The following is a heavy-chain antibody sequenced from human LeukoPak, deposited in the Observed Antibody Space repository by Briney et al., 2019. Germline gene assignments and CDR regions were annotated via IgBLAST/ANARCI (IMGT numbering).Heavy chain of an antibody. CDR1: GGSISSYY. J-gene: IGHJ3*02. D-gene: IGHD4-17*01. V-gene: IGHV4-4*07. Sequence: SETLSLTCTVSGGSISSYYWSWIRQPAGKGLEWIGRIYTSGSTNYNPSLKSRVTMSVDTSKNQFSLKLSSVTAADTAVYYCAREKGLSTVTYDKAFDTWGQGTMVTVSS. CDR3: AREKGLSTVTYDKAFDT. CDR2: IYTSGST.